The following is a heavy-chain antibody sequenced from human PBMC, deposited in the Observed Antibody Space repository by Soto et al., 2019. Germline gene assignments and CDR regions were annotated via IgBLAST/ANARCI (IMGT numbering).Heavy chain of an antibody. D-gene: IGHD5-18*01. Sequence: SETLSLTCTVSGDSISSYYWSRIRQPPGKGLEWIGYIYYSGSTNYNPSLKSRVTISVDTSKNQFSLKLSSVTAADTAVYYCAGGYGGNFDYWGQGTLVTVSS. J-gene: IGHJ4*02. CDR3: AGGYGGNFDY. CDR1: GDSISSYY. CDR2: IYYSGST. V-gene: IGHV4-59*01.